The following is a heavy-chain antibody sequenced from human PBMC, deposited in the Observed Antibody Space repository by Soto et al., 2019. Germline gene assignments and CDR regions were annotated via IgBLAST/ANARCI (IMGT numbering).Heavy chain of an antibody. CDR3: AREGWGSGYDICDY. CDR1: GGSFSGYY. J-gene: IGHJ4*02. D-gene: IGHD5-12*01. Sequence: QVQLQQWGAGLLKPSETLSLTCAVYGGSFSGYYWSWIRQPPGKGLEWIGEINHSGSTNYNPSLKSRVTMSVDTSKNQFSLKLSSVTAADTAVYYCAREGWGSGYDICDYWGQGTLVTVSS. V-gene: IGHV4-34*01. CDR2: INHSGST.